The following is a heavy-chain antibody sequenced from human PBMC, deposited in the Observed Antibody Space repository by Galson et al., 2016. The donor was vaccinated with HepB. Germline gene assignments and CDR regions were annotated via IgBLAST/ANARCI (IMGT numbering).Heavy chain of an antibody. Sequence: SLRLSCGASGFSFNNYAMSWVRQAPGKGLEWVSGISGSGGSPYSADSVKGRFTISSDNSKNTLYLQMNSLRAEDTAVYYCAKEDSMIVVGGFDYWGQGTLVTVSS. CDR1: GFSFNNYA. V-gene: IGHV3-23*01. D-gene: IGHD3-22*01. J-gene: IGHJ4*02. CDR2: ISGSGGSP. CDR3: AKEDSMIVVGGFDY.